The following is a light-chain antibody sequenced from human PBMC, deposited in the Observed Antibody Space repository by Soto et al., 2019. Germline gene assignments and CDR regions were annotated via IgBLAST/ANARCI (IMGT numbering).Light chain of an antibody. J-gene: IGKJ1*01. Sequence: DIQLTQSPSFLSASVGDRVTITCRASQDISSYLAWYQQRPGKVPRFLTHAASTLQSGVPSRFSATGSGTTFTLTISSRQPEDIETYYCQQLNRFPRTFGQGTKVEV. CDR2: AAS. CDR3: QQLNRFPRT. V-gene: IGKV1-9*01. CDR1: QDISSY.